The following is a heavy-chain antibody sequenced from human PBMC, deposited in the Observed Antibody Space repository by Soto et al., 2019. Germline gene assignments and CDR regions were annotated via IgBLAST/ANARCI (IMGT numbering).Heavy chain of an antibody. CDR1: GFNFPTFW. CDR2: IYPDDSDT. CDR3: ARSVFP. J-gene: IGHJ5*02. Sequence: PGESLKISCKHSGFNFPTFWIAWVRQMPGKGLEWMGTIYPDDSDTRYSPSFQGQVTISADKSIQTASLKLTSVTAADTAVYYCARSVFPWGQGTLVTVSS. V-gene: IGHV5-51*01.